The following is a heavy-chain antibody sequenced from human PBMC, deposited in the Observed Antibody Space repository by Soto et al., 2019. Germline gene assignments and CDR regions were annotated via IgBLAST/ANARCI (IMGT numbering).Heavy chain of an antibody. CDR2: ISRGSDTI. CDR1: GLTFSDYG. J-gene: IGHJ4*02. CDR3: ARVSNTWEDDY. Sequence: EVQLVESGGGLVQPGGSLRLSCVVSGLTFSDYGVTWVRQAPGKGLEWVSYISRGSDTIYYADSVKGRFTISRDNAKNSLFLQMNSLRDEDTALYYCARVSNTWEDDYWGQGTLVTVSS. V-gene: IGHV3-48*02. D-gene: IGHD1-26*01.